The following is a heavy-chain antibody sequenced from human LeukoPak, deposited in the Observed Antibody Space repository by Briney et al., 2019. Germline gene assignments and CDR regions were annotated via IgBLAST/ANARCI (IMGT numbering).Heavy chain of an antibody. CDR2: ISAYSAKT. CDR3: ARGSLTSPGIAAAGTTYYYYYYYMDV. D-gene: IGHD6-13*01. CDR1: GYTFRSHG. V-gene: IGHV1-18*01. J-gene: IGHJ6*03. Sequence: ASVKVSCKASGYTFRSHGITWVRQAPGQGLEWMGWISAYSAKTNYAQKFQGRVTMTTDTSTRTAYMELRSLRSDDTAVYYCARGSLTSPGIAAAGTTYYYYYYYMDVWGKGTTVTVSS.